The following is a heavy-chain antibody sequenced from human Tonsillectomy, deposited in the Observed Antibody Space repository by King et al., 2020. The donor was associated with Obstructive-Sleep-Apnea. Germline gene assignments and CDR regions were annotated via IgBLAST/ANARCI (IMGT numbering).Heavy chain of an antibody. Sequence: VQLVESGGGLVKPGGSLRLSCAASGFTFSSYSMNWVRQAPGKGLEWVSSISSSSIFIYYADSVKGRFTISRDNAKNSLYLQMNSLRAEDTAVYYCARWSVAGAFDIWGQGTMVTVSS. CDR1: GFTFSSYS. CDR2: ISSSSIFI. J-gene: IGHJ3*02. V-gene: IGHV3-21*01. D-gene: IGHD6-19*01. CDR3: ARWSVAGAFDI.